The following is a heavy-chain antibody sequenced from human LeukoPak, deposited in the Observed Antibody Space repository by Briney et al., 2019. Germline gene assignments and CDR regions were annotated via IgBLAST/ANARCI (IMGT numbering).Heavy chain of an antibody. CDR3: ARGGGSGNYYYYYMDV. J-gene: IGHJ6*03. V-gene: IGHV4-34*01. D-gene: IGHD3-10*01. CDR1: GGSFSGYY. CDR2: INHSGST. Sequence: PSETLSLTCAVYGGSFSGYYWSWIRQPPGKGLEWIGEINHSGSTNYNPSLKSRVTISVDTSKNQFSLKLSSVSAADTAVYYCARGGGSGNYYYYYMDVWGKGTTVTISS.